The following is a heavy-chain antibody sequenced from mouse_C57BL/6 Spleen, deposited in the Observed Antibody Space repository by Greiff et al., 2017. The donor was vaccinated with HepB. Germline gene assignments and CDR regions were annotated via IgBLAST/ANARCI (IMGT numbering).Heavy chain of an antibody. CDR2: IDPETGGT. Sequence: VQLQQSGAELVRPGASVTLSCKASGYTFTDYDMHWVKQTPVHGLEWIGAIDPETGGTAYNQKFKGKAILTADKSSSTAYMELRSLTSEDSAVYYCTRSGITTVVAPFDYWGQGTTLTVSS. CDR1: GYTFTDYD. CDR3: TRSGITTVVAPFDY. D-gene: IGHD1-1*01. V-gene: IGHV1-15*01. J-gene: IGHJ2*01.